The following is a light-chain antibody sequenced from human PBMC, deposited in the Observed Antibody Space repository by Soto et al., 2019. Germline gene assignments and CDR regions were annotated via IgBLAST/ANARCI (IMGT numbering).Light chain of an antibody. CDR1: QGIRND. J-gene: IGKJ1*01. Sequence: AIPMTQSPSSLSASVGDRVTISCRASQGIRNDLGWYQQQPGKAPKLLIYAASNLQSGVPSRFSGSGSDTEFTLTISGLQPEDFASYYCLQDSDYPWTFGQGTRVEIK. CDR2: AAS. V-gene: IGKV1-6*01. CDR3: LQDSDYPWT.